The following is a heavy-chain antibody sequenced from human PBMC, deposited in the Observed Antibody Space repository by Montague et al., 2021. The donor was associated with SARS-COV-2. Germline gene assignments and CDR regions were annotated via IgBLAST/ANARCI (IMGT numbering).Heavy chain of an antibody. CDR2: IYYSGST. Sequence: SETLSLTCTVSGGPISSSDYYWGWIRQPPGKGLAWIGTIYYSGSTYYTPSLKSRVTISVDTSKNQFSLKLTSLTAADTAVYYCARSSGYNYDTSYYGMDVWGQGTTVTVSS. D-gene: IGHD5-18*01. V-gene: IGHV4-39*01. CDR1: GGPISSSDYY. CDR3: ARSSGYNYDTSYYGMDV. J-gene: IGHJ6*02.